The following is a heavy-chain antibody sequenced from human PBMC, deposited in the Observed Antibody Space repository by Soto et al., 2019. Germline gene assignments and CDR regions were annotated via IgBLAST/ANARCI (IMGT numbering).Heavy chain of an antibody. J-gene: IGHJ4*02. CDR2: INQDGSEK. D-gene: IGHD2-15*01. V-gene: IGHV3-7*03. Sequence: GSLRLSCAASGFSFSSYWMIWARQVPGKGLEWLAKINQDGSEKNYVDSVRGRFTISRDNAKSSVYLQLGSLRAEDTAVYFCSRLSRGAPGGSCWGQGTMVTVSS. CDR3: SRLSRGAPGGSC. CDR1: GFSFSSYW.